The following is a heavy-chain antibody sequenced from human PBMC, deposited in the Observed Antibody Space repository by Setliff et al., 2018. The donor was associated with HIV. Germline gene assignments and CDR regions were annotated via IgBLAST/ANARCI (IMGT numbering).Heavy chain of an antibody. V-gene: IGHV4-4*09. D-gene: IGHD1-26*01. CDR3: ARYRSKLDWFDP. CDR1: GGSISSYY. Sequence: SETLSLTCTVSGGSISSYYWSWIRQPPGKGLEWIGNIHSSGSTNYNPSLKSQVTMSIDTSKSQFSLKLSSVTAADTAVYYCARYRSKLDWFDPWGQGTLVTVSS. J-gene: IGHJ5*02. CDR2: IHSSGST.